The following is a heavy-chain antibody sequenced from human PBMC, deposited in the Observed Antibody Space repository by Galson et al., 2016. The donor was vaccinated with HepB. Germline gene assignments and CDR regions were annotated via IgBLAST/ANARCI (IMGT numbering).Heavy chain of an antibody. V-gene: IGHV3-23*01. Sequence: SLRLSCAASGFNFSSHAMSWVRQAPGKGLEWVSHISVGGGKTYYADSVKGRLTISRDNSKNMLYVQISSLRAEDTAVYYCAKAGRDGLKIHFDFWGQGTLVSVSS. D-gene: IGHD5-24*01. CDR3: AKAGRDGLKIHFDF. J-gene: IGHJ4*02. CDR1: GFNFSSHA. CDR2: ISVGGGKT.